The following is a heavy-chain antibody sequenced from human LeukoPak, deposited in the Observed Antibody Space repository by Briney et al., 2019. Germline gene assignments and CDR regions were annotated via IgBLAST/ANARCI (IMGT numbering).Heavy chain of an antibody. CDR1: GGSISSYY. J-gene: IGHJ4*02. CDR2: IYHSGST. Sequence: SETLSLTCTVSGGSISSYYWSWIRQPPGKGLEWIGYIYHSGSTYYNPSLKSRVTISVDRSKNQFSLKLSSVTAADTAVYYCARAGIMITFGGVNTIFDYWGQGTLVTVSS. V-gene: IGHV4-59*12. CDR3: ARAGIMITFGGVNTIFDY. D-gene: IGHD3-16*01.